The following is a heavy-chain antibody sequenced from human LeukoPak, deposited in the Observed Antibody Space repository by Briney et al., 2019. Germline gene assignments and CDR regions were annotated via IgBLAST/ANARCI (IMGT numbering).Heavy chain of an antibody. Sequence: ASVKVSCKASGYTFTSYDINWVRQATGQGLEWMGWMNPNSGNTGYAQKFQGRVTMTRNTSISTAYMELSSLRPEDTAVYYCAILPYDSSGYYSPLDAFDIWGQGTMVTVSS. CDR2: MNPNSGNT. J-gene: IGHJ3*02. CDR3: AILPYDSSGYYSPLDAFDI. CDR1: GYTFTSYD. D-gene: IGHD3-22*01. V-gene: IGHV1-8*01.